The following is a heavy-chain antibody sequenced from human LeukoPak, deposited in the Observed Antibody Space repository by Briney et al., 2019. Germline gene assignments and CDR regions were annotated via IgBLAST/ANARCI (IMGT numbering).Heavy chain of an antibody. D-gene: IGHD1-26*01. V-gene: IGHV4-4*07. CDR3: ARQEGGIVGPY. CDR2: IYTGGST. Sequence: SETLSHTCTVSGGSINSYYWTWIRQPAGKGLEWIGRIYTGGSTNYNPSLESRVTMSVDTSKNQFSLKLNSVTAADTAVYYCARQEGGIVGPYWGQGTLVTVSS. J-gene: IGHJ4*02. CDR1: GGSINSYY.